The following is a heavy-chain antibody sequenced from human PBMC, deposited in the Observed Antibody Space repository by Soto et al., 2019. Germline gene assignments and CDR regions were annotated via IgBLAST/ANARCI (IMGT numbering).Heavy chain of an antibody. CDR2: IYYSGST. CDR3: ARRYSSGFDF. CDR1: GGSLSSYY. V-gene: IGHV4-59*08. J-gene: IGHJ4*02. Sequence: ETLSLTCTVSGGSLSSYYWSWIRQPPGKGLEWIGYIYYSGSTNYNPSLKSRVTISVDTSKNQFSLKLSSVTAADTAVYYCARRYSSGFDFWGQGPLVTVSS. D-gene: IGHD6-19*01.